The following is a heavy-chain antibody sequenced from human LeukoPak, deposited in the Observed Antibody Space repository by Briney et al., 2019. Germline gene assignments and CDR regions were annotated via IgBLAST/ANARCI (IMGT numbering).Heavy chain of an antibody. V-gene: IGHV3-64*04. CDR1: GFTFSSYS. Sequence: GGSLRLSCSGSGFTFSSYSMHWVRQAPGRGLEYVSGITSNGGSTYYADSMKGRFTISRDNAKNTLYLQMNSLRAEDTAVYYCARGDYFDYWGQGTLVTVSS. J-gene: IGHJ4*02. CDR3: ARGDYFDY. CDR2: ITSNGGST.